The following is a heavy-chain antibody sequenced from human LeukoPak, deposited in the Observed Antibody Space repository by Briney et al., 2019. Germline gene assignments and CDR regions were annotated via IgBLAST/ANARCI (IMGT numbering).Heavy chain of an antibody. V-gene: IGHV3-48*03. D-gene: IGHD3-10*02. CDR1: GFTFISYE. Sequence: GGALRLSCAASGFTFISYELKWVGPAAGRGLAGVSYISRSGSTIYYADSVKGRLPISRDNAKNSLYLQMNSLRAEDTAVYYCAELGITMIGGVWGKGTTVTISS. CDR2: ISRSGSTI. CDR3: AELGITMIGGV. J-gene: IGHJ6*04.